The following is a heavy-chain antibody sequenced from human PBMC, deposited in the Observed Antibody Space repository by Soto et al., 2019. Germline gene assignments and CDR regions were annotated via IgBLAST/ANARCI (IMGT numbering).Heavy chain of an antibody. Sequence: ASVKVSCRASGHTFSSYAMHWVRQAPGQRLEWMGWINAGYGNTKSSQKFQDRVTTSRDTSASTAYMELTSLRSEDTAVYYCARDTGDGTFDFWGQGTLVTVSS. CDR3: ARDTGDGTFDF. V-gene: IGHV1-3*01. D-gene: IGHD7-27*01. CDR2: INAGYGNT. CDR1: GHTFSSYA. J-gene: IGHJ4*02.